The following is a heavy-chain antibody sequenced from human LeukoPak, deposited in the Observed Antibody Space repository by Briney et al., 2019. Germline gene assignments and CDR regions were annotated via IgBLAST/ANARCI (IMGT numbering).Heavy chain of an antibody. CDR1: GFTFSIYA. CDR3: ATGGSSSWYSY. CDR2: ITAGGTTT. V-gene: IGHV3-23*01. Sequence: GGSLRLSCAAYGFTFSIYAKSWVRQSPGKGLEWVSSITAGGTTTYYEDSVKGRFTISRDNSKNTLYLQMNSLRAEDTAVYYCATGGSSSWYSYRGQGTLVTVSS. J-gene: IGHJ4*02. D-gene: IGHD6-13*01.